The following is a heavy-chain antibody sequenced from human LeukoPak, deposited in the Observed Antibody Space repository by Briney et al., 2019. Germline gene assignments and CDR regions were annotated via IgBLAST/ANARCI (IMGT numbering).Heavy chain of an antibody. CDR1: GFTFSSYG. Sequence: RGSLRLSCAASGFTFSSYGMHWVRQAPGKGLEWVAVIWYDGSNKYYADSVKGRFTISRDNAKNTLYLQMNSLRAEDTAVYYCARDRPGGIAVAGIRYWGQGTLVTVSS. CDR2: IWYDGSNK. D-gene: IGHD6-19*01. V-gene: IGHV3-33*01. CDR3: ARDRPGGIAVAGIRY. J-gene: IGHJ4*02.